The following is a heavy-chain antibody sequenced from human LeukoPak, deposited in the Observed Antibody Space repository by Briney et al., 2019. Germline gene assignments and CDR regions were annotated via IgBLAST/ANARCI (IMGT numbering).Heavy chain of an antibody. V-gene: IGHV1-2*02. D-gene: IGHD2-15*01. CDR1: GYTFIGYF. Sequence: ASVKVSCKASGYTFIGYFMHWVRQAPGQGLEWMGWINPGSGDTKYAQKFQGRVTMTRDTSISTAYMELSRLRSDDTAVYYCSRGVVVAADPTDVWGKGTTVTVSS. J-gene: IGHJ6*04. CDR3: SRGVVVAADPTDV. CDR2: INPGSGDT.